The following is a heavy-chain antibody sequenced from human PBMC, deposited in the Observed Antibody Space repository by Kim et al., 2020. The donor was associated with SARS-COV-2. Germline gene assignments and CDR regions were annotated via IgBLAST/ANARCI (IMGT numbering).Heavy chain of an antibody. J-gene: IGHJ6*02. CDR1: GGSISSSNW. V-gene: IGHV4-4*02. CDR2: IYHSGST. D-gene: IGHD6-19*01. CDR3: ARDQRGVIAVAGTTYVYYYYYGMDV. Sequence: SETLSLTCAVSGGSISSSNWWSWVRQPPRKGLEWIGEIYHSGSTNYNPSLKSRVTISVDKSKNQFSLKLSSVTAADTAVYYCARDQRGVIAVAGTTYVYYYYYGMDVWGQGTTVTVSS.